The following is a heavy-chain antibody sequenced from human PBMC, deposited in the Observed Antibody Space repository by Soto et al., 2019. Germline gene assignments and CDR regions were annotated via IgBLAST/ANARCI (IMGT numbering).Heavy chain of an antibody. CDR2: ISAYIGNT. CDR1: VYTFPSYG. Sequence: ALVNVSCKASVYTFPSYGLSWVGQAAGQGLEWMGWISAYIGNTNYSQKLQGRVTMPTDTSTSTAYMELRSLRSDDTAVYYCARVVYSGGSNNCFDPWGQGTLVTVSS. CDR3: ARVVYSGGSNNCFDP. D-gene: IGHD2-15*01. V-gene: IGHV1-18*01. J-gene: IGHJ5*02.